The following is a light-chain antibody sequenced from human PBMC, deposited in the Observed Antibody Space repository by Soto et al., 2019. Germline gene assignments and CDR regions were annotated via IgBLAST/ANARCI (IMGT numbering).Light chain of an antibody. J-gene: IGKJ1*01. CDR1: QDINNY. CDR2: DAS. CDR3: QQYDNLPWT. V-gene: IGKV1-33*01. Sequence: DIQMTQSPSSLSASVGDRVTITCQASQDINNYLNWYQQKPGKAPKLLIYDASNLETGVPSRFSGSGSGTEFPFRISSLQPEDIATYYCQQYDNLPWTFGQGTKVEVK.